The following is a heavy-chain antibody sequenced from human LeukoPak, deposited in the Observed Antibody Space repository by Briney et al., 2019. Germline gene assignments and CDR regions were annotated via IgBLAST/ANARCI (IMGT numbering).Heavy chain of an antibody. CDR1: GFTFSSDG. CDR2: ISYDASNK. Sequence: PGGSLRLACAASGFTFSSDGMHWVRQAPGKVLEWVGVISYDASNKYYADSVKGRFTISRDNSKNTLYLQMNTLRAEDTAVYYCAKDRRYSSGWYDWGQGTLVTVSS. J-gene: IGHJ4*02. D-gene: IGHD6-19*01. CDR3: AKDRRYSSGWYD. V-gene: IGHV3-30*18.